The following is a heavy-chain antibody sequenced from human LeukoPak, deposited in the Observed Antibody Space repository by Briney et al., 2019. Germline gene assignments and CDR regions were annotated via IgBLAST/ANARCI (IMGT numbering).Heavy chain of an antibody. Sequence: SETLSLTCTVSGGSFSNYYWSWIRQPAGKGLEWIGRIYTSGSTNYNPSVKSRVTMSVDTSNNQFSLKLTSVTAADTAVYYCARRPPQYYGMDVWGQGTTVTVSS. CDR2: IYTSGST. CDR3: ARRPPQYYGMDV. D-gene: IGHD1-14*01. CDR1: GGSFSNYY. J-gene: IGHJ6*02. V-gene: IGHV4-4*07.